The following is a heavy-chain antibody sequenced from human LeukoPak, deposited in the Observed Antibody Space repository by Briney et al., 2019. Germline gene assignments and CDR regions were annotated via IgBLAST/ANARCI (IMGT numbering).Heavy chain of an antibody. D-gene: IGHD3-22*01. Sequence: SETLSLTCTVFGGSISTYYWSWIRQPPGKGLEWIGYIFYSGSTNYNPSLKSRVTISVDTSKNQFSLNLSSVTAADTAVYYRARGNSYYDSSDYFPWESFQHWGQGTLVTVSS. CDR1: GGSISTYY. J-gene: IGHJ1*01. CDR3: ARGNSYYDSSDYFPWESFQH. CDR2: IFYSGST. V-gene: IGHV4-59*01.